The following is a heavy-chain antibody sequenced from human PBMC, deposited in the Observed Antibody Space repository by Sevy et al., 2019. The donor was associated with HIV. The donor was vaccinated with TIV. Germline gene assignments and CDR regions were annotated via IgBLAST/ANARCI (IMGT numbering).Heavy chain of an antibody. CDR1: GFTFSNYW. Sequence: GGSLRLSCAASGFTFSNYWMSWVRQAPGKGLEWVANIKQDGSEKYYVDSVKGRFTISRDNAKNSLYLQMNSLRAEDTAEYYCARLRGSYCLDYWGQGTLVTVSS. J-gene: IGHJ4*02. CDR2: IKQDGSEK. V-gene: IGHV3-7*01. CDR3: ARLRGSYCLDY. D-gene: IGHD1-26*01.